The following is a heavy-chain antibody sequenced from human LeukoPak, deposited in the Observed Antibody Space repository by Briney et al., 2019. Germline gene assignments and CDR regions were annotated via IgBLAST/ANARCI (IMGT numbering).Heavy chain of an antibody. CDR1: PDKPSYID. V-gene: IGHV1-18*03. CDR3: ATKVLYTTNGSAAYYYFMDV. CDR2: VSGDNGQT. D-gene: IGHD2/OR15-2a*01. Sequence: ASVKVSCKSAPDKPSYIDTGPLLLAPGGGLEWMGWVSGDNGQTNYGHKFYGRVTMTMETSTNTASVQLRGFRSDDMAIYYCATKVLYTTNGSAAYYYFMDVWGKGTTVIVSS. J-gene: IGHJ6*03.